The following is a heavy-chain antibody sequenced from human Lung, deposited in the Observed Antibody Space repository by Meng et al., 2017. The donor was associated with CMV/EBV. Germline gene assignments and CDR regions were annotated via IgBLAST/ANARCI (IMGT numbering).Heavy chain of an antibody. CDR1: GGSFSGYY. D-gene: IGHD4-23*01. J-gene: IGHJ4*02. Sequence: GSLRLSCAVYGGSFSGYYWSWIRQPPGKGLEWIGEINHSGSTNYNPSLKSRVTISVDTSKNQFSLKLGSVTAADTAVYYCASDYGGNAVLYWGQGTLVTVSS. CDR3: ASDYGGNAVLY. CDR2: INHSGST. V-gene: IGHV4-34*01.